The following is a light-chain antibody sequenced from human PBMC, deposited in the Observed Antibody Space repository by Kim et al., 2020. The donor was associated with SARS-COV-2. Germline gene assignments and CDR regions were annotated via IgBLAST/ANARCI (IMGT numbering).Light chain of an antibody. V-gene: IGKV3-20*01. J-gene: IGKJ4*01. CDR3: QQYGSSPLT. CDR1: ESVSSSY. Sequence: SPGERATLSCRASESVSSSYLAWYQQKPGQAPRLLIYGASSRATGIPDRFSGSGSGTDFTLTISRLEPEDFAVYYCQQYGSSPLTFGGGTKVDIK. CDR2: GAS.